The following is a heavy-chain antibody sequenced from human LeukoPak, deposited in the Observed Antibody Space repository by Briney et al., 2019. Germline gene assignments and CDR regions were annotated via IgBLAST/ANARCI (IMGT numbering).Heavy chain of an antibody. CDR3: ARDAYYDFWSGLLDY. Sequence: PSETLSLTCTVSGGSISSGSYYWSWIRQPAGKGLEWIGRIYTSGSTNYNPSLKSRVTISVDTSKNQFSLKLSSVTAADTAVYYCARDAYYDFWSGLLDYWGQGTLVTVSS. CDR2: IYTSGST. J-gene: IGHJ4*02. D-gene: IGHD3-3*01. V-gene: IGHV4-61*02. CDR1: GGSISSGSYY.